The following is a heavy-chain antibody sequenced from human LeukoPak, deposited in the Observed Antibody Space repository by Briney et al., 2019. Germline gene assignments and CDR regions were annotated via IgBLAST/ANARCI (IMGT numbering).Heavy chain of an antibody. CDR3: ARDGGGGLNWFDP. V-gene: IGHV4-31*03. CDR1: GGSISSGGYY. D-gene: IGHD2-21*01. J-gene: IGHJ5*02. CDR2: IYYSGST. Sequence: SQTLSLTCTVSGGSISSGGYYWSWIRQHPGKGLEWIGYIYYSGSTYYNPSLKSRVTISVDTSKNQFSLKLSSVTAADTAVYYCARDGGGGLNWFDPWGQGTLVTVSS.